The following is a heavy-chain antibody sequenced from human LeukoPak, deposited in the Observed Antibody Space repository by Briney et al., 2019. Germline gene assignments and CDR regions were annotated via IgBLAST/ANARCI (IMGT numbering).Heavy chain of an antibody. CDR2: IKSDGSST. Sequence: GGSLRLSCAASGFTFSTYWMQWVRQVPGKGLVWVSRIKSDGSSTSYADSVKGRFTMSRDNAKNTLYLQMNSLRAEDTAVYYCARESRTDYYGDYWGQGTLVTVSS. D-gene: IGHD3-10*01. CDR3: ARESRTDYYGDY. J-gene: IGHJ4*02. V-gene: IGHV3-74*01. CDR1: GFTFSTYW.